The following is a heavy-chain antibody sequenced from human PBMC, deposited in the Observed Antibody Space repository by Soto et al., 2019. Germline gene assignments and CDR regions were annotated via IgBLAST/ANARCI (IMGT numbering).Heavy chain of an antibody. CDR3: ARVRIFRIAAAGTFDY. Sequence: GGSLRLSCAASGFTFSSYWMGWVRQAPGKGLEWVANIKQDGSEKYYVDSVKGRFTISRDNAKNSLYLQMNSLRAEDTAVYYCARVRIFRIAAAGTFDYWGQGTLVTVSS. CDR1: GFTFSSYW. J-gene: IGHJ4*02. D-gene: IGHD6-13*01. CDR2: IKQDGSEK. V-gene: IGHV3-7*05.